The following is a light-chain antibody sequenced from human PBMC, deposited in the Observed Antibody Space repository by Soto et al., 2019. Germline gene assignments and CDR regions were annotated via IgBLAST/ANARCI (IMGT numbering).Light chain of an antibody. V-gene: IGKV1-39*01. J-gene: IGKJ2*01. CDR2: AVS. CDR3: HQTYVIPYI. CDR1: QNTGTY. Sequence: DIQMTQSPFSLSASVGDRVTITCRTSQNTGTYLSWFQQKPGKGPKLLIYAVSNLQNGVPSRFSGRGSGTEFTLTITTLQPEDFATYYCHQTYVIPYIFGQGTKLE.